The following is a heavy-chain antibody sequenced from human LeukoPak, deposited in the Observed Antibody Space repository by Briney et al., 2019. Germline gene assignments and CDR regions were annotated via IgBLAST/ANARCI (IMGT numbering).Heavy chain of an antibody. Sequence: GESLKISCKGSGYSFTSYWIGWVRQMPGEGLEWMGIIYPGDSDTRYSPSFQGQVAISAAKSISTAYLQWSSLKASDTAMYYCARGQAYYYDSSGYYYGDWGQGTLVTVSS. J-gene: IGHJ4*02. CDR3: ARGQAYYYDSSGYYYGD. D-gene: IGHD3-22*01. V-gene: IGHV5-51*01. CDR2: IYPGDSDT. CDR1: GYSFTSYW.